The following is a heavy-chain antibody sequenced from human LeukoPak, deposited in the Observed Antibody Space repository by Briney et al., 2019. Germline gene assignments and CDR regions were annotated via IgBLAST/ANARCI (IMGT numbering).Heavy chain of an antibody. Sequence: ASVKLSCKAAGYSFTAHAVHWVRQAPGQSLEWMGWINVANGDTGYSQRFQGRVTITSDTSASTGYMEMSSLRSEDTAVYYCASIGQLLTGYYGMDVWGKGTTVTVSS. CDR1: GYSFTAHA. D-gene: IGHD2-2*01. CDR2: INVANGDT. V-gene: IGHV1-3*01. J-gene: IGHJ6*04. CDR3: ASIGQLLTGYYGMDV.